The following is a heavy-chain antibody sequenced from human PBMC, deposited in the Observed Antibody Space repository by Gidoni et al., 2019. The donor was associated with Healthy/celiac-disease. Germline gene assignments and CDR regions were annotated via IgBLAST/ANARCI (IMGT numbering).Heavy chain of an antibody. CDR2: ISYDGSNK. CDR3: ARAGPARQQLVPYFDY. J-gene: IGHJ4*02. Sequence: QVQLVESGGGVVQPGRSLRLSCAASGFTFSSYAMHWGRQAPGKGLEWVAVISYDGSNKYYADSVKGRFTISRDNSKNTLYLQMNSLRAEDTAVYYCARAGPARQQLVPYFDYWGQGTLVTVSS. D-gene: IGHD6-13*01. CDR1: GFTFSSYA. V-gene: IGHV3-30-3*01.